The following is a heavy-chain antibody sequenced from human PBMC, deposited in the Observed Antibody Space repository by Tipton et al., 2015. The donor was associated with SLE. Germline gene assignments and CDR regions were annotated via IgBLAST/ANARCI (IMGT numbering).Heavy chain of an antibody. CDR2: INHSGST. D-gene: IGHD5-12*01. Sequence: TLSLTCAVYGGSFSGCYWSWIRQPPGKGLEWIGEINHSGSTNYNPSLKSRVTISVDTSKNQFSLKLSSVTAADTAVYYCATGYDFQTGWFQHWGQGTLVTVSS. CDR3: ATGYDFQTGWFQH. CDR1: GGSFSGCY. J-gene: IGHJ1*01. V-gene: IGHV4-34*01.